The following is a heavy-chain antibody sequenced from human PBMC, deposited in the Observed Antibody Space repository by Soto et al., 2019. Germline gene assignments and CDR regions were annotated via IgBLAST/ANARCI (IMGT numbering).Heavy chain of an antibody. CDR2: ISYDGSNK. D-gene: IGHD3-3*01. Sequence: GGSLRLSCAASGFTFSSYGMHWVRQAPGKGLEWVAVISYDGSNKYYADSVKGRFTISRDNSKNTLYLQMNSLRAEDTAVYYCAKDRGWYDFWSGPYPYGMDVWGQGTTVTVSS. CDR1: GFTFSSYG. J-gene: IGHJ6*02. V-gene: IGHV3-30*18. CDR3: AKDRGWYDFWSGPYPYGMDV.